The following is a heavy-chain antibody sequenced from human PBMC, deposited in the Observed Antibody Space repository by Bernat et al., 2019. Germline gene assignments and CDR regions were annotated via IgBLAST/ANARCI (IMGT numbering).Heavy chain of an antibody. CDR2: IKSKTEGGTT. J-gene: IGHJ6*03. CDR3: TTDAIFGVVIRYYYYMDV. Sequence: EVQLVESGGGLVKPGGSLRLSCAASGFTFSNAWMSWVRQAPGKGLEWVGRIKSKTEGGTTDYAAPVKGRFTISSDDSKTTLYLQMNSLKTEDTAVYYCTTDAIFGVVIRYYYYMDVWGKGTTVTVSS. V-gene: IGHV3-15*01. D-gene: IGHD3-3*01. CDR1: GFTFSNAW.